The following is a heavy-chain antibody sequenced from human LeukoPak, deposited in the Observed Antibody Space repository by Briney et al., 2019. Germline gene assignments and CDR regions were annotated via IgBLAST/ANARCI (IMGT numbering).Heavy chain of an antibody. Sequence: SETLSLTCAVYGGSFSGYYWSWIRQPPGKGLEWIGEINHSGSTNYNPSLKSRVTISVDTSKNQFSLKLSSVTAADTAVHYCARGHINFDYWGQGTLVTVSS. J-gene: IGHJ4*02. CDR3: ARGHINFDY. CDR1: GGSFSGYY. V-gene: IGHV4-34*01. CDR2: INHSGST.